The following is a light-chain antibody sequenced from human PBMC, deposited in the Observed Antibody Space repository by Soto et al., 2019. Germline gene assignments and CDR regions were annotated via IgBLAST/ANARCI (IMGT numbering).Light chain of an antibody. CDR2: KAS. V-gene: IGKV1-5*03. J-gene: IGKJ1*01. Sequence: DIQMTQSPSTMSASVGARVTLTCRASQSIASWLAWYQQKPGKAPKFLMYKASNLESGVPLRFSGSGSETEFTLTISSLQTDDFAIYYCQHYKSYPWTFGQGTKVELK. CDR1: QSIASW. CDR3: QHYKSYPWT.